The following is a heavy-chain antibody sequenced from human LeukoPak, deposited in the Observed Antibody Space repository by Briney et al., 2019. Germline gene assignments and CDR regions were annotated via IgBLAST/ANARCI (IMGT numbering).Heavy chain of an antibody. J-gene: IGHJ4*02. Sequence: PGGSLRLSCSASGFSLSDYGMSWVRQAPGKGLEWVSYITMNSVRFYADSMKGRFTISRDNDKNSVYLQMNSLRAEDTAVYYCASPPQIIAAATTTDYWGQGTLVTVSS. CDR1: GFSLSDYG. CDR2: ITMNSVR. CDR3: ASPPQIIAAATTTDY. V-gene: IGHV3-69-1*01. D-gene: IGHD6-13*01.